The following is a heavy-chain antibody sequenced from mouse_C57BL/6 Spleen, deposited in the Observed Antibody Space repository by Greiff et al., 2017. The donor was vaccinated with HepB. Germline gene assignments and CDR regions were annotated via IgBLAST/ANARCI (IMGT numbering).Heavy chain of an antibody. CDR1: GFTFSSYA. CDR2: ISDGGSYT. Sequence: DVKLVESGGGLVKPGGSLKLSCAASGFTFSSYAMSWVRQTPEKRLEWVATISDGGSYTYYPDNVKGRFTISRDNAKNNLYLQMSHLKSEDTAMYYCARDSNIYYYAMDYWGQGTSVTVSS. J-gene: IGHJ4*01. V-gene: IGHV5-4*01. CDR3: ARDSNIYYYAMDY. D-gene: IGHD2-5*01.